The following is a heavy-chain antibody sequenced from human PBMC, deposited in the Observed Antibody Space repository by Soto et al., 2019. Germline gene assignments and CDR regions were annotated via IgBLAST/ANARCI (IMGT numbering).Heavy chain of an antibody. CDR2: IYHSGSA. Sequence: SETLSLTCGVSGGYISSSDWWSWVRQPPGKGLEWIGEIYHSGSANYNPSLKSRVTISVDTSKNQFSLKLSSVTAADTAVYYCARVGPQLLWFGELLYFHDAFDIWGQGTMVTVSS. D-gene: IGHD3-10*01. V-gene: IGHV4-4*02. J-gene: IGHJ3*02. CDR1: GGYISSSDW. CDR3: ARVGPQLLWFGELLYFHDAFDI.